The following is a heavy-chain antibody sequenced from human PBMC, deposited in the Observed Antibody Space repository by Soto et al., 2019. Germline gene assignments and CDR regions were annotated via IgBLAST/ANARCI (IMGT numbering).Heavy chain of an antibody. V-gene: IGHV4-59*01. CDR3: ARELFGCSVWVDP. J-gene: IGHJ5*02. CDR2: IYYSGGT. D-gene: IGHD2-8*01. CDR1: GGSISSYY. Sequence: QVQLQESGPGLVKPSETLSLTCTVSGGSISSYYWSWIRQPPGKGLEWIGYIYYSGGTNYNPSLKSRVTISLDTSKNQFTLKLSSVSAADTAVYYCARELFGCSVWVDPWGQGTLVTVSS.